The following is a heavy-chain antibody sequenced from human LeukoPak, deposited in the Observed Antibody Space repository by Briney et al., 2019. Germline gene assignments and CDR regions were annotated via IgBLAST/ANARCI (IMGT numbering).Heavy chain of an antibody. CDR2: ISSTSNYI. V-gene: IGHV3-21*01. D-gene: IGHD1-26*01. J-gene: IGHJ4*02. CDR3: ARLIVGVLRVRGVAGDPVG. CDR1: GFTFSSYN. Sequence: GGSLRLSCAASGFTFSSYNMNWVRQAPGKGLEWVSSISSTSNYIYYADSVKGRFSISRDNAKNSLYLQMNSLRAEDTAVYYCARLIVGVLRVRGVAGDPVGWGQGTLVTVSS.